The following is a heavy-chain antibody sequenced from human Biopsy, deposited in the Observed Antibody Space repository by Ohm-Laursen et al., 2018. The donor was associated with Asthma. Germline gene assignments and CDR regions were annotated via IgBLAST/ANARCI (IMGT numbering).Heavy chain of an antibody. Sequence: SLRLSCAASGFTFSNYGMHWVRQAPGKGLDWVAVISFDGSNKNYTDSVKGRFTISRDNSRNTLHLQMSSLRAEDTAVYYCAKDVFPGWELRRGPDYWGQGTLVTVSS. CDR1: GFTFSNYG. CDR3: AKDVFPGWELRRGPDY. D-gene: IGHD1-26*01. V-gene: IGHV3-30*18. CDR2: ISFDGSNK. J-gene: IGHJ4*02.